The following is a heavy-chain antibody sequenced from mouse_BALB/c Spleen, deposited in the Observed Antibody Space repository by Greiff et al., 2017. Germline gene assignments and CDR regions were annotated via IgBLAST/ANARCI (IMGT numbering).Heavy chain of an antibody. J-gene: IGHJ4*01. Sequence: EVMLVESGPGLVKPSQSLSLTCTVTGYSITSDYVWNWIRQLPGNQLEWMGYISYSGSTSYNPSLKSRIIITRDTSKNQFFLPLNSVTTEDTATYYLAREGNSIDYWGQGTSVTVSS. V-gene: IGHV3-2*02. CDR2: ISYSGST. CDR3: AREGNSIDY. CDR1: GYSITSDYV.